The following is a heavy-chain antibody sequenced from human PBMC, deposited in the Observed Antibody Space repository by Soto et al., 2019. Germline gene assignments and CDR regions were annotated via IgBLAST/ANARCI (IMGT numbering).Heavy chain of an antibody. CDR1: GGSFSGYY. V-gene: IGHV4-34*01. D-gene: IGHD6-19*01. CDR2: INHSGST. J-gene: IGHJ4*02. Sequence: QVQLQQWGAGLLKPSETLSLTCAAYGGSFSGYYWSWIRQPPGKGLEWIGEINHSGSTNYNPSLKSRVTRSVDTSKNQFSLKLSSVTAADTAVYYCARGRQWLVLALDYWGQGTLVTVSS. CDR3: ARGRQWLVLALDY.